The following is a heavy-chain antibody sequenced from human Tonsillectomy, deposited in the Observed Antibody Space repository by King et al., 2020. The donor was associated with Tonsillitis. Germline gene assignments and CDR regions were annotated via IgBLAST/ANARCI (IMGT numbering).Heavy chain of an antibody. CDR1: GFTFSSYA. Sequence: VQLVESGGGVVQPGRSLRLSCAASGFTFSSYAMHWVRQAPGKGLEWVAVISYDGSNKYYADSVKGRFTVSRDNSKNTLYLQMNSLRAVDTAVYYCARGMATIISRTTYYFDDWGQGTLVTVSS. V-gene: IGHV3-30-3*01. D-gene: IGHD5-24*01. CDR2: ISYDGSNK. J-gene: IGHJ4*02. CDR3: ARGMATIISRTTYYFDD.